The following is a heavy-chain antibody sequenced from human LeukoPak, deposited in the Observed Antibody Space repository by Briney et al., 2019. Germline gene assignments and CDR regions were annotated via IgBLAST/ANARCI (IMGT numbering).Heavy chain of an antibody. CDR3: ARGLPYCSGGSCYSYY. Sequence: ASVKVSCKASGYTFTSYDINWVRQATGQGLEWMGWMNPNSGNTGYAQKFQGRVTMTRNTSISTAYMELSSLRSEDTAVYYCARGLPYCSGGSCYSYYWGQGTLVTVSS. D-gene: IGHD2-15*01. J-gene: IGHJ4*02. V-gene: IGHV1-8*01. CDR1: GYTFTSYD. CDR2: MNPNSGNT.